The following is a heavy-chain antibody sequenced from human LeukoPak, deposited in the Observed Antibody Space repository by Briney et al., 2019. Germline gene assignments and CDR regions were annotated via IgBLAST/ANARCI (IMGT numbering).Heavy chain of an antibody. CDR1: GFTFDDYA. V-gene: IGHV3-43D*03. J-gene: IGHJ4*02. D-gene: IGHD1-26*01. CDR2: ISWDGGST. CDR3: AKDRSGYVDY. Sequence: GGSLRLSCAVSGFTFDDYAMHWVRQAPGKGLEWVSLISWDGGSTYYADSVKGRFTISRDNSKNSLYLQMNSLRAEDTALYYCAKDRSGYVDYWGQGTLVTVSS.